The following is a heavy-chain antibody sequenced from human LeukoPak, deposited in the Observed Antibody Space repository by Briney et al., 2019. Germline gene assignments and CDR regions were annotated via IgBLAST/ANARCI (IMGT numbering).Heavy chain of an antibody. CDR1: GYTFTGYY. CDR3: ARDSYYSSSSLGFDY. Sequence: VKVSCKASGYTFTGYYMHWVRQAPGQGLERMGIINPSGGSTSYAQKFQGRVTMTRDMSTSTVYMELSSLRSEDTAVYYCARDSYYSSSSLGFDYWGQGTLVTVSS. V-gene: IGHV1-46*01. J-gene: IGHJ4*02. D-gene: IGHD6-6*01. CDR2: INPSGGST.